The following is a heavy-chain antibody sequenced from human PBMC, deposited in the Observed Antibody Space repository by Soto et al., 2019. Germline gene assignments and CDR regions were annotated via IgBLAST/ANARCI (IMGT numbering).Heavy chain of an antibody. CDR1: GFSLKTGGAG. J-gene: IGHJ5*02. CDR2: IYWNEDK. CDR3: AHRGYGDYPRDNWFDP. Sequence: QITLKESGPTLVKPTQTLTLTCTFSGFSLKTGGAGVGWIRQPPGKALEWLALIYWNEDKPYSPSLNSRLTITKDTSKNQVVITMTNMDPVDTATYYCAHRGYGDYPRDNWFDPWGQGTLVTVSS. V-gene: IGHV2-5*01. D-gene: IGHD4-17*01.